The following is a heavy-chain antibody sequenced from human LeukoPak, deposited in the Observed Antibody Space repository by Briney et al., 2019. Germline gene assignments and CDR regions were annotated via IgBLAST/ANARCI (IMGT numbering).Heavy chain of an antibody. Sequence: ASVTVSCKSSGYTFTGYYMHWVRQAPGQGLEWMGWINPNSGGTNYAQKFQGLVTMTRDTSISTAYMELSRLRSDDTAVYYCAREWIAVAGTDYYYYYGMDVWGQGTTVTVSS. J-gene: IGHJ6*02. D-gene: IGHD6-19*01. CDR1: GYTFTGYY. V-gene: IGHV1-2*04. CDR3: AREWIAVAGTDYYYYYGMDV. CDR2: INPNSGGT.